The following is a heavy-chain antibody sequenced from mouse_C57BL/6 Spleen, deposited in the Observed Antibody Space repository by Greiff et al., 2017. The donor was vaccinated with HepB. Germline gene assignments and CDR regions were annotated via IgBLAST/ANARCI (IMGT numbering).Heavy chain of an antibody. Sequence: QVQLLQSGAELVKPGASVKLSCKASGYTFTEYTIHWVKQRSGQGLEWIGWFYPGSGSIKYNEKFKDKATLTADKSSSTVYMELSRLTSEYSSVYFCASREEDYDYLDHWAQGTTPTVSP. D-gene: IGHD2-4*01. V-gene: IGHV1-62-2*01. CDR2: FYPGSGSI. CDR3: ASREEDYDYLDH. CDR1: GYTFTEYT. J-gene: IGHJ2*01.